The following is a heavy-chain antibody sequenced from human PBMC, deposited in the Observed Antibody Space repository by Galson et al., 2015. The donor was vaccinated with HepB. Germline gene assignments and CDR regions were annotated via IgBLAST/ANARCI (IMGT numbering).Heavy chain of an antibody. CDR1: GGTFSSYA. D-gene: IGHD3-3*01. V-gene: IGHV1-69*13. J-gene: IGHJ6*03. Sequence: SVKVSCKASGGTFSSYAISWVRQAPGQGLEWMGGIIPIFGTANYAQKFQGRVTITADESTSTAYMELSSLRSEDTAVYYCARGVITIFGVVISSYDYYYYMDVWGKGTTVTVSS. CDR2: IIPIFGTA. CDR3: ARGVITIFGVVISSYDYYYYMDV.